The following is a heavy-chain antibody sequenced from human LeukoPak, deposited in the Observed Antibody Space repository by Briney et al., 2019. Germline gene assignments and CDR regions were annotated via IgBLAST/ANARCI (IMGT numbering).Heavy chain of an antibody. CDR1: GYTFGNYA. J-gene: IGHJ4*02. CDR3: ARMYYDILTGYSFWAF. D-gene: IGHD3-9*01. Sequence: ASVKVSCKASGYTFGNYAFSWVRQAPGQGLEWMGWISAYNGNTEYAQNLQGRVTMATDTSTRTAYMELRSLRSDDTAVYYCARMYYDILTGYSFWAFWGQGTLVTVSS. CDR2: ISAYNGNT. V-gene: IGHV1-18*01.